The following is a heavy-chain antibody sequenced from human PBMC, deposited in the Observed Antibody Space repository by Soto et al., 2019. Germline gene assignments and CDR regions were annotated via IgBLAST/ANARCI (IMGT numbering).Heavy chain of an antibody. J-gene: IGHJ5*02. CDR1: GFTFSSYW. V-gene: IGHV3-74*01. CDR3: ARDSNLWFDP. D-gene: IGHD7-27*01. Sequence: EVQLVESGGGLVQPGGSLRLSCAASGFTFSSYWMHWVRQAPGKGLVWVSHIDSDGSSTSYADSVKGRFTISRDNAKNTLYLQMNSLRAEDTAMYYCARDSNLWFDPWGQGTLVTVSS. CDR2: IDSDGSST.